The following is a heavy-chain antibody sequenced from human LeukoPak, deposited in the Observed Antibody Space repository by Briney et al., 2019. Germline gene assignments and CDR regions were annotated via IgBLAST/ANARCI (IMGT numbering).Heavy chain of an antibody. V-gene: IGHV4-31*03. Sequence: KSSETLSLTCTVSGGSISSGGYSWSWIRQHPGKGLEWIGYIYYSGSTYYNPSLKSRVTISVDTSKNQFSLKLSSVTVADTAVYYCERAQMTTVTEVDFWGQGKLVTVAS. J-gene: IGHJ4*02. CDR1: GGSISSGGYS. CDR3: ERAQMTTVTEVDF. CDR2: IYYSGST. D-gene: IGHD4-17*01.